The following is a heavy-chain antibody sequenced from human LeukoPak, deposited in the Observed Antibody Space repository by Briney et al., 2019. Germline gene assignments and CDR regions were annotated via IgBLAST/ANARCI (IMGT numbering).Heavy chain of an antibody. J-gene: IGHJ4*02. CDR3: AKFEGATIPGWFNDY. Sequence: ARGWVRQAQRKGLEWVSTIDKTTYPTFYADSVKGRFTISRDNSKNTLYLQMNSLRTEDTAVYFCAKFEGATIPGWFNDYWGQGILVTVSS. V-gene: IGHV3-23*05. CDR1: A. CDR2: IDKTTYPT. D-gene: IGHD6-19*01.